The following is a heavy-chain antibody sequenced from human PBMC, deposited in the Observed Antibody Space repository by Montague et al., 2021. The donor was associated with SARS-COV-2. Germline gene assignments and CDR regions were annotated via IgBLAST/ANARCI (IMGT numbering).Heavy chain of an antibody. CDR3: ARILPIAAVGTDY. J-gene: IGHJ4*02. V-gene: IGHV2-70*11. D-gene: IGHD6-13*01. Sequence: PALVKPTQTLTLTCTFSGFSLSTSGMCVSWIRQPQGKALEWFARXXWDDEKYYSTSLKTRLTISKDTSKNQVVLTMTNMDPVDTATYYCARILPIAAVGTDYWGQGTLVTVSS. CDR2: XXWDDEK. CDR1: GFSLSTSGMC.